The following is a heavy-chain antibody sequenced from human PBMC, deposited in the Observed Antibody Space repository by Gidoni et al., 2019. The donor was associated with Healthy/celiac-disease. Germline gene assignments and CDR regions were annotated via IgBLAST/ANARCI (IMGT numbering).Heavy chain of an antibody. CDR3: AKGAVYYYGSGSFFDY. D-gene: IGHD3-10*01. J-gene: IGHJ4*02. Sequence: EVQLLESGGGLVQPGGSLRLSCAASGFTFSIYAMSWVRQAPGKGLEWVSAISGSCGSTYYADSVKGRFTISRDNSKNTLYLQMNSLRAEDTAVYYCAKGAVYYYGSGSFFDYWGQGTLVTVSS. CDR1: GFTFSIYA. V-gene: IGHV3-23*01. CDR2: ISGSCGST.